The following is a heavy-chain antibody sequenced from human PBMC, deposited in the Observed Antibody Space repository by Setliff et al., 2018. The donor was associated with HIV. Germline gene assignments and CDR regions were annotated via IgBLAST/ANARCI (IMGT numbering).Heavy chain of an antibody. CDR1: GYTFSSYG. J-gene: IGHJ3*02. V-gene: IGHV1-18*01. CDR3: ARGYYNFWSGYYDSRFPNPIDAFDT. CDR2: ISAYNGNT. Sequence: GASVKVSCKASGYTFSSYGISWVRQAPGQGVEWMGWISAYNGNTNYAQKLQGRVTMTTDTSTSTAYMELRSLRSDDTAVYYCARGYYNFWSGYYDSRFPNPIDAFDTWGQGTMVTVTS. D-gene: IGHD3-3*01.